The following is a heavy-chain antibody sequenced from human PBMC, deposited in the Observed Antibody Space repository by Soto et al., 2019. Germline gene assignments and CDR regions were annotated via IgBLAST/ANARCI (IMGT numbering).Heavy chain of an antibody. CDR2: MYPGDSDT. J-gene: IGHJ4*02. CDR1: GYSFTSYW. Sequence: PGESLQISCKGSGYSFTSYWIGWVRQMPGKGLEWMNIMYPGDSDTRYSPSFRGQVTLSVDKSINTAYLHWSSLKASDSAIYFCARAVTGTLHPYHVDYWGQGTLVTVSS. CDR3: ARAVTGTLHPYHVDY. V-gene: IGHV5-51*01. D-gene: IGHD1-1*01.